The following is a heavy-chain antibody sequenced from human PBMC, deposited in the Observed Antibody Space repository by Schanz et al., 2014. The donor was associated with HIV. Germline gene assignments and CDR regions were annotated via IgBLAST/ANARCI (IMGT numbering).Heavy chain of an antibody. CDR1: GFAFNNYA. CDR3: AKMARSVAANTNFDY. Sequence: EVQLLESGGGFVQPGGSLRLSCAASGFAFNNYAMTWVRQAPGKGLEWVSSISESGGRSYYADSVNGRFTISRDNSKNTLYLQMTTLRTEDTAVYYCAKMARSVAANTNFDYWGQGTLVTVSS. CDR2: ISESGGRS. D-gene: IGHD6-19*01. V-gene: IGHV3-23*01. J-gene: IGHJ4*02.